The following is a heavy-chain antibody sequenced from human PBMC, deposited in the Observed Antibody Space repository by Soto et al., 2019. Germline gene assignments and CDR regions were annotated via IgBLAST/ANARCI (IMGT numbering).Heavy chain of an antibody. J-gene: IGHJ3*02. Sequence: WEKLSRTCAVSGGSSRCRTLSTCVRRPPRKGLGWIGEIYHSGSTNYTPSLKSRVTISVDKSKNQFSLKLSSVTAADTAVYYCARGGITMIVWAFDIWGQGTMVTVSS. D-gene: IGHD3-22*01. CDR1: GGSSRCRTL. V-gene: IGHV4-4*02. CDR3: ARGGITMIVWAFDI. CDR2: IYHSGST.